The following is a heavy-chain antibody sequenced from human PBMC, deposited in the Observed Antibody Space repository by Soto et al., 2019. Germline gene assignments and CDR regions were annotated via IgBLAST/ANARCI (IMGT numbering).Heavy chain of an antibody. V-gene: IGHV1-2*02. J-gene: IGHJ4*02. Sequence: QVQLVQSGAEVKKPGASVKVSCKASGYTFSGHYMHWVRQAPGRGLEWMGWINPDSGGTTYAQTFHGRVTMTRDRYISTVYMELSSLRSDDTAVHYCARFSSSSWFNYWGQGTLVTVSS. CDR3: ARFSSSSWFNY. D-gene: IGHD6-13*01. CDR1: GYTFSGHY. CDR2: INPDSGGT.